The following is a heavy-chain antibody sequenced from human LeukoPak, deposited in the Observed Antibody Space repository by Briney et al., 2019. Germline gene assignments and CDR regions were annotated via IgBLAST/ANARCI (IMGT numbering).Heavy chain of an antibody. CDR1: GGSISSSSYY. V-gene: IGHV4-39*07. CDR3: ARARGSSQNWFDP. Sequence: SETLSLTCTVSGGSISSSSYYWGWIRQPPGKGLEWIGSIYYSGSTYYNPSLKSRVTISVDTSKIQFSLKLSSVTAADTAVYYCARARGSSQNWFDPWGQGTLVTVSS. CDR2: IYYSGST. D-gene: IGHD6-13*01. J-gene: IGHJ5*02.